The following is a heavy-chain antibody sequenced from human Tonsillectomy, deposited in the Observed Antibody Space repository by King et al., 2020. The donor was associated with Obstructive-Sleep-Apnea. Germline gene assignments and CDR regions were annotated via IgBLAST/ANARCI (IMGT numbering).Heavy chain of an antibody. CDR1: GFIFSGHY. J-gene: IGHJ4*02. Sequence: VQLVESGGGLVQPGGSLRLSCVASGFIFSGHYMSWVRQAPGKGLEWVAKIKPDGSDKSYVDSVKGRFTISRDNAKNSLFLQMNSLRVEDTAMYYCAKEEWYRFDFWGQGTLVTVSS. V-gene: IGHV3-7*01. D-gene: IGHD3-3*01. CDR2: IKPDGSDK. CDR3: AKEEWYRFDF.